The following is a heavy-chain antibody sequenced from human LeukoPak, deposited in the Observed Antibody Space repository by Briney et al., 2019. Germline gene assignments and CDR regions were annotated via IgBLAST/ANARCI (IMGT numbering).Heavy chain of an antibody. CDR1: GGSISSSY. CDR3: ARDRTGFEY. D-gene: IGHD1-14*01. CDR2: IYYSGST. Sequence: SETLSLTCTVSGGSISSSYWSWLRQPAGKGVGWIGYIYYSGSTNYNPPLKSRVTISVDTSKNQFSLKLSSVTAADTAVYYCARDRTGFEYWGQGTLVTVSS. J-gene: IGHJ4*02. V-gene: IGHV4-59*01.